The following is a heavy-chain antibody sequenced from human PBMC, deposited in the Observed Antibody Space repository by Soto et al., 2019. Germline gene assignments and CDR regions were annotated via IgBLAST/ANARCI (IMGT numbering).Heavy chain of an antibody. V-gene: IGHV3-66*01. CDR3: ASIQCGSSSHIDY. J-gene: IGHJ4*02. CDR1: EFTVSSNY. CDR2: IYSGGST. Sequence: EVQLVESGGGLVQPGGSLRLSCAASEFTVSSNYMSWVRQAPGKGLEWVSVIYSGGSTYYADSVKGRFTISRDNVKNKVYLPLNSVRAEDTAVYYCASIQCGSSSHIDYWGQGTVVTVSS. D-gene: IGHD6-13*01.